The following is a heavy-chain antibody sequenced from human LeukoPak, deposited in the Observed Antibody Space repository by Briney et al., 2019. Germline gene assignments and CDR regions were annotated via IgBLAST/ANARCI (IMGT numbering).Heavy chain of an antibody. CDR1: GFTFSSYA. CDR3: AKDPATDIVVVVAASTGGY. Sequence: GGSLRLSCAASGFTFSSYAMSWVRQAPGKGLEWVSAISGSGGSTYYADSVKGRFTISRDNSKNALYLQMNSLRAEDTAVYYCAKDPATDIVVVVAASTGGYWGQGTLVTVSS. CDR2: ISGSGGST. J-gene: IGHJ4*02. V-gene: IGHV3-23*01. D-gene: IGHD2-15*01.